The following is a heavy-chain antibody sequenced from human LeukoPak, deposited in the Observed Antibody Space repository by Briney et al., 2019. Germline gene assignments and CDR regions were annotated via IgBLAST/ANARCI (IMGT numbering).Heavy chain of an antibody. J-gene: IGHJ3*02. CDR2: IFYTGNT. CDR1: GGSIASSSNY. Sequence: SETLSLTCTVSGGSIASSSNYWVWIRQPPGKGLEWIGNIFYTGNTYDNPSLRSRVTISVDTSKNQFSLRLSSVTAADTAVYYCARHRQWERYAFDIWGQGTMVTVSS. D-gene: IGHD1-26*01. CDR3: ARHRQWERYAFDI. V-gene: IGHV4-39*01.